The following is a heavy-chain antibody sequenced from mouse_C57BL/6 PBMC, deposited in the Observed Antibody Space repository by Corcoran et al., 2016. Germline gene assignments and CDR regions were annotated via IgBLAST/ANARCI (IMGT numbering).Heavy chain of an antibody. D-gene: IGHD2-4*01. CDR1: GYTFTSYG. Sequence: QVQLQQSGAELARPGASVKLSCKASGYTFTSYGISWVKQRTGQGLGWIGEIYPRSGNTYYNEKFKGKATLTADKSSSTAYMELRSLTSEDSAVYFCARWITTYYFDYWGQGTTLTVSS. V-gene: IGHV1-81*01. CDR2: IYPRSGNT. J-gene: IGHJ2*01. CDR3: ARWITTYYFDY.